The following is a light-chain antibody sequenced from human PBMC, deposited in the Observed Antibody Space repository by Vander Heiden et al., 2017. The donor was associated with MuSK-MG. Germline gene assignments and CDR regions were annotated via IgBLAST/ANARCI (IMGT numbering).Light chain of an antibody. J-gene: IGKJ5*01. Sequence: MTQSPSSVSASVGDRVTITCRASQGISPWLAWYRQKPGKAPELLIYTASSLQSGVPSRFSGSGSGTDFTLTISSLQSEDTATYYCQQSNSFPITFGPGTRLEIK. V-gene: IGKV1-12*01. CDR2: TAS. CDR1: QGISPW. CDR3: QQSNSFPIT.